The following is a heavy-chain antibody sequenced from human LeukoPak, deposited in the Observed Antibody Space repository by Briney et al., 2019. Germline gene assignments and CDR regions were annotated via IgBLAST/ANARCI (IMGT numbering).Heavy chain of an antibody. CDR2: ISSSSSYI. V-gene: IGHV3-21*04. Sequence: GSLRLSCAASGFTFSSYSMNWVRQAPGKGLEWVSSISSSSSYIYYADSVKGRFTISRDNAKSSLYLQMNSLRAEDTAVYYCAELGITMIGGVWGKGTTVTISS. CDR1: GFTFSSYS. CDR3: AELGITMIGGV. D-gene: IGHD3-10*02. J-gene: IGHJ6*04.